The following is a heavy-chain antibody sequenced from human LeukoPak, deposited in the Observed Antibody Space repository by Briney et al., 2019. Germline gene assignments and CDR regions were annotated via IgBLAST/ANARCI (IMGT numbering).Heavy chain of an antibody. D-gene: IGHD6-13*01. CDR1: GFSFSNAY. J-gene: IGHJ4*02. CDR3: ATERRAATDFDY. Sequence: GGSLRLSCAASGFSFSNAYTSWVRQAPGKGLEWVGRIENRGAGGTIDYAAPVKGRFIISRDDSKNTLYLQINSLKTEDTAVYYCATERRAATDFDYWGQGTLVTVSS. CDR2: IENRGAGGTI. V-gene: IGHV3-15*04.